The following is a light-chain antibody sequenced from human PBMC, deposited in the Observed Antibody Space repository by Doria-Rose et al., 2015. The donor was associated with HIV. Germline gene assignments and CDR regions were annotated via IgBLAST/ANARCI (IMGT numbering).Light chain of an antibody. CDR2: AAS. J-gene: IGKJ3*01. CDR1: QSIANY. CDR3: QQSYSIPSA. Sequence: IQVTQSPTSLSASVGARVTITCRASQSIANYLNWYNQKPGKAPNLLIYAASSLQGGVPSRFNGSGSGTDFTLTISNLQPEDFATYYCQQSYSIPSAFGPGTKVDI. V-gene: IGKV1-39*01.